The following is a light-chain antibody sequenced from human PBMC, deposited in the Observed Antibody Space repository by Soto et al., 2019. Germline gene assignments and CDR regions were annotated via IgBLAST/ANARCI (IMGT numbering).Light chain of an antibody. V-gene: IGKV1-39*01. Sequence: DIQMTQSPSSLSASVGDRVTITCRASQRISSFLNWYQQRPGKAPKLLIYAASSLQSGVPSRFSGSGSGTDFTLTISSLQPEDFGTYYCQQSYSTLWTFGQGTKVAIK. CDR1: QRISSF. CDR3: QQSYSTLWT. J-gene: IGKJ1*01. CDR2: AAS.